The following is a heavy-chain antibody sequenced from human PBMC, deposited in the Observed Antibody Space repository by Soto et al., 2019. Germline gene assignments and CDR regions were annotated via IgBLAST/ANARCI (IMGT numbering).Heavy chain of an antibody. D-gene: IGHD5-12*01. V-gene: IGHV4-34*01. CDR1: GGSLSGYY. J-gene: IGHJ4*02. CDR3: ARGQEGVVATH. CDR2: IKDGGYT. Sequence: QVQLQQWGAGLLKPSETLSLNCAVNGGSLSGYYWSWIRQPPRKGLEWIGEIKDGGYTNYSPSLKSRATISSDTSNNQFSLRLNSVTAADTGVYYCARGQEGVVATHWDQGALVTVSS.